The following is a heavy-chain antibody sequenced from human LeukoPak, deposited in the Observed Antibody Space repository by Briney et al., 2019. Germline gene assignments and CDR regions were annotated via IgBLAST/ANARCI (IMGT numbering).Heavy chain of an antibody. Sequence: GRSLRLSCAASGFTFSSYGMHWVRQAPGKGLEWVAVISYDGSNKYYADSVKGRFTISRDNSKNTLYLQMNSLRAEDTAVYYCARGDFDCWGQGTLVAVSS. V-gene: IGHV3-30*03. J-gene: IGHJ4*02. CDR2: ISYDGSNK. CDR3: ARGDFDC. CDR1: GFTFSSYG.